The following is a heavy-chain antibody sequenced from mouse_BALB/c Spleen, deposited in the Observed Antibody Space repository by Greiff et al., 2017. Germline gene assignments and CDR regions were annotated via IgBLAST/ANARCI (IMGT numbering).Heavy chain of an antibody. J-gene: IGHJ3*01. CDR1: GFSLTSYG. D-gene: IGHD1-2*01. CDR2: IWSGGST. Sequence: QVQLQQSGPGLVQPSQSLSITCTVSGFSLTSYGVHWVRQSPGKGLEWLGVIWSGGSTDYNAAFISRLSISKDNSKSQVFFKMNSLQANDTAIYYCARRDITTATVFAYWGQGTLVTVSA. CDR3: ARRDITTATVFAY. V-gene: IGHV2-2*02.